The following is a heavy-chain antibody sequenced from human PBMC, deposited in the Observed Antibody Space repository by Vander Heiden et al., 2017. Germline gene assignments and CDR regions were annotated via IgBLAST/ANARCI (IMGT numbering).Heavy chain of an antibody. V-gene: IGHV1-69*01. CDR1: GGTFSSYA. CDR2: IIPIFGTA. D-gene: IGHD2-2*02. CDR3: AREDCSSTSCYTFSGWFDP. J-gene: IGHJ5*02. Sequence: QVQLVQSGAEVKKPGSSAKVSCKASGGTFSSYAIGWVRQAPGQGLEWMGGIIPIFGTANYAQKFQGRVTITADESTSTAYMELSSLRSEDTAVYYCAREDCSSTSCYTFSGWFDPWGQGTLVTVSS.